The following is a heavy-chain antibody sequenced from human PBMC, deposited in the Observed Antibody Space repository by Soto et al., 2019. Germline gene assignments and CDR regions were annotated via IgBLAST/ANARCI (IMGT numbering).Heavy chain of an antibody. V-gene: IGHV1-69*02. CDR2: IIPILGIA. J-gene: IGHJ5*02. D-gene: IGHD1-26*01. CDR1: GGTFSSYT. Sequence: QVQLVQSGAEVKKPGSSVKVSCKASGGTFSSYTISWVRQAPGQGLEWMGRIIPILGIANYAQKFQGRVTXHAXKXMSTAYMELGSLRSEDTAVYYCARGSGGYQVNWFDPWGQGTLVTVSS. CDR3: ARGSGGYQVNWFDP.